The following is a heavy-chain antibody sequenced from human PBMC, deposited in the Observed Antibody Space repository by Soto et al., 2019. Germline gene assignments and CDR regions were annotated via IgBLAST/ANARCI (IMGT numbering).Heavy chain of an antibody. CDR3: ARDPAYCGGDCYQYFQH. J-gene: IGHJ1*01. Sequence: ASVKVSCKASGGTFSSYTISWVRQAPGQGLEWMGRIIPILGIANYAQKFQGRVTITADKSTSTAYMELSSLRSEDTAVYYCARDPAYCGGDCYQYFQHWGQGTLVTVSS. D-gene: IGHD2-21*02. CDR2: IIPILGIA. CDR1: GGTFSSYT. V-gene: IGHV1-69*04.